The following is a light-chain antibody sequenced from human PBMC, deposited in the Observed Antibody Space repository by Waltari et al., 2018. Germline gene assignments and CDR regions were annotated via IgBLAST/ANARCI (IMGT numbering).Light chain of an antibody. CDR1: SSNIGSNT. V-gene: IGLV1-44*01. Sequence: QSVLTQPPSASGTPGQRVTTSCAGSSSNIGSNTVNWFQQLPGTAPKLLIFSNNQRPSGVPDRFSASKSGTSASLAISGLQSEDEADYYCAAWDDSLNGWVFGGGTKLTVL. J-gene: IGLJ3*02. CDR3: AAWDDSLNGWV. CDR2: SNN.